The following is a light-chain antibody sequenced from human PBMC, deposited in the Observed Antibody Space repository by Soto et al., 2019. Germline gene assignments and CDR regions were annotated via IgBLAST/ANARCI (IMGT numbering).Light chain of an antibody. CDR2: EVT. V-gene: IGLV2-14*01. CDR3: SSHTSSSSWV. Sequence: QSALTQPASVSGSPGQSITISCTGTSSDVGAYNYVSWYQQHSGKAPKLIIYEVTNRPSGVSNRFSASKSGNTASLTIFGLQAEDEADYYCSSHTSSSSWVFGGGTKLTVL. CDR1: SSDVGAYNY. J-gene: IGLJ3*02.